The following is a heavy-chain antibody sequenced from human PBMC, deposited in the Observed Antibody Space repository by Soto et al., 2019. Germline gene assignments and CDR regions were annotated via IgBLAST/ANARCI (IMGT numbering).Heavy chain of an antibody. J-gene: IGHJ4*02. D-gene: IGHD2-8*01. CDR3: ARAYIVLMVYAIHFDY. CDR1: GFTFSSYW. V-gene: IGHV3-7*01. CDR2: IKQDGSEK. Sequence: GGSLRLSCAASGFTFSSYWMSWVRQAPGKGLEWVANIKQDGSEKYYVDSVKGRFTISRDNAKNSLYLQMNSLRAEDTAVYYCARAYIVLMVYAIHFDYWGQGTLVTVSS.